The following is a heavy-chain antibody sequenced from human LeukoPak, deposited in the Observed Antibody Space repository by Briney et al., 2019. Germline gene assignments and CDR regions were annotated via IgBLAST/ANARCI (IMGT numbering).Heavy chain of an antibody. Sequence: PGGSLRLSCAASGFTFDDYAMHWVRQAPGKGLEWVSGISWNSGSIVYGDSVKGRFTISRDNAKNSLYLQMNSLRAEDTALYYCAKAGQYCSSTSCSKYYYYYGMDVWGQGTTVTVSS. V-gene: IGHV3-9*01. CDR2: ISWNSGSI. J-gene: IGHJ6*02. CDR1: GFTFDDYA. CDR3: AKAGQYCSSTSCSKYYYYYGMDV. D-gene: IGHD2-2*01.